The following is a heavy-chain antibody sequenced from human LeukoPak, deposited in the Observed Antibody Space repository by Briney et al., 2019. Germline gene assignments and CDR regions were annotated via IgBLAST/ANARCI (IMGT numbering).Heavy chain of an antibody. CDR3: AGNYDSWTGLNY. V-gene: IGHV3-73*01. D-gene: IGHD3-3*01. J-gene: IGHJ4*02. Sequence: GGSLKLSCAASGFTFSGSAMHWVRQASGKGLEWVGHIGNKASNYATDYAPSLKGRFTISRDDSKDTAYLQVNSLKPGDTAVYYCAGNYDSWTGLNYWGLGTLVTVSS. CDR2: IGNKASNYAT. CDR1: GFTFSGSA.